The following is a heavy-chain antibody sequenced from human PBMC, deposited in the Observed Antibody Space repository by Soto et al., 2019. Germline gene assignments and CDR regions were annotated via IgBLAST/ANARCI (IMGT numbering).Heavy chain of an antibody. V-gene: IGHV4-4*02. D-gene: IGHD6-13*01. CDR3: AIVNLAAAGEFDY. J-gene: IGHJ4*02. CDR2: VYRTGST. Sequence: QVQLQESGPGLVKPSETLSLTCAVSSDSVSHNNWWGWVRQPPGKGLEWIGEVYRTGSTNYNPSLKSRATVSMDKSKNLVSVRLFFGTAADTAVYYCAIVNLAAAGEFDYWGQGALVTVSS. CDR1: SDSVSHNNW.